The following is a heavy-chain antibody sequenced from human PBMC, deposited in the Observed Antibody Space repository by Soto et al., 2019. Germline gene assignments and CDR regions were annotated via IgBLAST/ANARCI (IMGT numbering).Heavy chain of an antibody. CDR1: GYTFINSA. CDR2: ISPYNGHT. J-gene: IGHJ4*02. Sequence: QVQLVQSGGEVKQPGASVKVSCTATGYTFINSAIAWVRQAPGQGLGWMGWISPYNGHTNYAQSGQGRVTITTDTSTSTAYMEIRSLRLDDTAGYYCARDQSSGVFDYWGQGTLVTVST. V-gene: IGHV1-18*01. D-gene: IGHD3-22*01. CDR3: ARDQSSGVFDY.